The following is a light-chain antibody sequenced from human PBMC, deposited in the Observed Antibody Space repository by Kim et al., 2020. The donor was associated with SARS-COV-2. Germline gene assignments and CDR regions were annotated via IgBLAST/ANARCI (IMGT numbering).Light chain of an antibody. Sequence: SASLGARVTITCRASQGFNIFLAWFQQKPAKVPKRLIYAASSLQSGVPSRFSVSGSGTEFTLTISSLQPEDFATYYCLQHQTYPYTFGQGTKLEI. J-gene: IGKJ2*01. CDR3: LQHQTYPYT. CDR1: QGFNIF. V-gene: IGKV1-17*03. CDR2: AAS.